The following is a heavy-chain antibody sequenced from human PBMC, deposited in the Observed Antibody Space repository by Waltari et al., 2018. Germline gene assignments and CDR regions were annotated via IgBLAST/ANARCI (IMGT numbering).Heavy chain of an antibody. CDR3: ARDAIRAALDH. D-gene: IGHD6-25*01. Sequence: QVQLQESGPGLVKPSGTLSLTCAVSGGSLRSTNWWSWVRQPAGRGLEGIGEIYHNGSTSYNPSLGRRVTVSVDKAKNQFSLKVTSVTAADTAVYYCARDAIRAALDHWGPGILVTVSS. CDR2: IYHNGST. V-gene: IGHV4-4*02. J-gene: IGHJ4*02. CDR1: GGSLRSTNW.